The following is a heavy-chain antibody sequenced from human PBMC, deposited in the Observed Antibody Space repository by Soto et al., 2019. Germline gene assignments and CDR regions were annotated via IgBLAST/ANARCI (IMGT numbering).Heavy chain of an antibody. CDR1: GFTFSSYA. J-gene: IGHJ4*02. CDR2: ISGSGGST. Sequence: GGSLRLSCAASGFTFSSYAMSWVRQAPGKGLEWVSAISGSGGSTYYTDSVKGRFTISRDNSKNTLYLQMNSLRAEDTAVYYCAKGEYYYDSSGFDYWGQGTLVTVSS. D-gene: IGHD3-22*01. CDR3: AKGEYYYDSSGFDY. V-gene: IGHV3-23*01.